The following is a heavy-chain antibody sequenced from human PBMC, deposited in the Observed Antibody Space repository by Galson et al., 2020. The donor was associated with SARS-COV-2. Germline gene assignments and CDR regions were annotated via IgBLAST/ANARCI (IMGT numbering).Heavy chain of an antibody. Sequence: NSGGSLRLSCAASGFTFSDYYMSWIRQAPGKGLEWVSYISSSGSTIYYADSVKGRFTISRDNAKNSLYLQMNSLRAEDTAVYYCARDTAMVYYYYYYGMDVWGQGTTVTVSS. CDR3: ARDTAMVYYYYYYGMDV. CDR2: ISSSGSTI. CDR1: GFTFSDYY. V-gene: IGHV3-11*01. D-gene: IGHD5-18*01. J-gene: IGHJ6*02.